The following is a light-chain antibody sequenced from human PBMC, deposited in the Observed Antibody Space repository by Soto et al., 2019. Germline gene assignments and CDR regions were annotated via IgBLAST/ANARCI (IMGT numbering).Light chain of an antibody. CDR3: TSWTTSTTMI. CDR1: SSNIGAGYD. Sequence: QSALTQPPSVSGAPGQRVTISCTGSSSNIGAGYDVHWYQQLPGTAPKLLIYGNSNRPSGVPDRFSGSKSGTSASLAITGLQAEDEADYYCTSWTTSTTMIFGGGTKLTVL. V-gene: IGLV1-40*01. CDR2: GNS. J-gene: IGLJ2*01.